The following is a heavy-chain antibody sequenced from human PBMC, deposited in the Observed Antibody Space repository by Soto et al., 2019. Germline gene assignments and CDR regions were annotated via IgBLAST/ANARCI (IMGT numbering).Heavy chain of an antibody. D-gene: IGHD6-13*01. CDR1: GCTFSSYA. V-gene: IGHV1-69*13. CDR3: ARNRIGGSSWYVDFDY. CDR2: IIPIFGTA. J-gene: IGHJ4*02. Sequence: SVKVSCKASGCTFSSYAISWVRQAPGQGLEWMGGIIPIFGTANYAQKFQGRVTITADESTSTAYMELSSLRSEDAAVYYCARNRIGGSSWYVDFDYWGQGTLVTVSS.